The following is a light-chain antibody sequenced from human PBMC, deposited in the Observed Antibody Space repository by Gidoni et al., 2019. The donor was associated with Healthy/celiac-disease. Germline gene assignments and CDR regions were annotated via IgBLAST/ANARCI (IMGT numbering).Light chain of an antibody. CDR3: QQYGSSPFT. CDR2: GAS. J-gene: IGKJ2*01. CDR1: QSVSSSY. Sequence: EIVLTQSPGTLSLSPGERATLSCRASQSVSSSYLAWYQQKPGQAPRLLIYGASSRATGIPDRLSGSGSGTDFTLTISRLEPEDFAVYYCQQYGSSPFTFGQXTKLEIK. V-gene: IGKV3-20*01.